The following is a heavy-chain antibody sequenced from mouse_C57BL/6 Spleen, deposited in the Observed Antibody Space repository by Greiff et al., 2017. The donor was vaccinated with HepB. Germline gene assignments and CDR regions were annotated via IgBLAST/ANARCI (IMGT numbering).Heavy chain of an antibody. CDR3: ARPYVNYGYYAMDY. CDR1: GFTFSDYG. V-gene: IGHV5-17*01. Sequence: EVQRVESGGGLVKPGGSLKLSCAASGFTFSDYGMHWVRQAPEKGLEWVAYISSGSSTIYYADTVKGRFTISRDNAKNTLFLQMTSLRSEDTAMYYCARPYVNYGYYAMDYGGQGTSVTVSS. D-gene: IGHD2-1*01. CDR2: ISSGSSTI. J-gene: IGHJ4*01.